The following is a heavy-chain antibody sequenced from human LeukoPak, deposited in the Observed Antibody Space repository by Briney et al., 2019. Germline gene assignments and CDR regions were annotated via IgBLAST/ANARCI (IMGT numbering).Heavy chain of an antibody. CDR1: GFTFTISA. V-gene: IGHV3-30*02. CDR2: IRYDGSNK. Sequence: GGSLRLSCETSGFTFTISAMSWVRQAPGKGLEWVAFIRYDGSNKYYADSVKGRFTISRDNSKNTLYLQMNSLRAEDTAVYYCAKTTGAPTPYDYWGQGTLVTVSS. J-gene: IGHJ4*02. D-gene: IGHD1-1*01. CDR3: AKTTGAPTPYDY.